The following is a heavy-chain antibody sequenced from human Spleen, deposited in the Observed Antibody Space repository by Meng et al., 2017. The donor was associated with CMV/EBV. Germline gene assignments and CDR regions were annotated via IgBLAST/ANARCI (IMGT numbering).Heavy chain of an antibody. CDR2: SRNKANRYTT. CDR1: AFDDYT. CDR3: VRGYNSFDS. V-gene: IGHV3-72*01. D-gene: IGHD1-1*01. Sequence: GESLKISCTTSAFDDYTLHWVRQAPGKGLEWVGRSRNKANRYTTEYAASVKGRFTVSRDESKNSLYLQMNSLKTEDTAVYYCVRGYNSFDSWGQGTLVTVSS. J-gene: IGHJ4*02.